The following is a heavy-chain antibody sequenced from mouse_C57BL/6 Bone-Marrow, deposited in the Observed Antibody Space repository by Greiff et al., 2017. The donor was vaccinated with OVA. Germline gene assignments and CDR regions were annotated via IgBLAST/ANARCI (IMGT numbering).Heavy chain of an antibody. CDR2: INPGSGGT. Sequence: VQLQQSGAELVRPGTSVKVSCKASGYAFTNYLIEWVKQRPGQGLEWIGVINPGSGGTNYNEKFKGKATLTADKSSSTAYMQLSSLTSEDSAVYYCARSHITTVEAHFDYWGQGTTLTVSS. CDR3: ARSHITTVEAHFDY. J-gene: IGHJ2*01. V-gene: IGHV1-54*01. D-gene: IGHD1-1*01. CDR1: GYAFTNYL.